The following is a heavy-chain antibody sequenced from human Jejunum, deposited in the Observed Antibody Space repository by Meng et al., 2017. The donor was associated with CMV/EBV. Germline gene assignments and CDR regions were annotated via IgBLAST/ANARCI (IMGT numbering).Heavy chain of an antibody. Sequence: KASGYNFTNHAMRWVRQDPGQRLEWMGWIIPGNGNTKYSQKFQGRVTISRDESANTAYMELSSLRSEDTAVYYCAKEGSSPPGNWFDSWGQGTLVTVSS. V-gene: IGHV1-3*01. CDR3: AKEGSSPPGNWFDS. D-gene: IGHD6-13*01. CDR1: GYNFTNHA. J-gene: IGHJ5*01. CDR2: IIPGNGNT.